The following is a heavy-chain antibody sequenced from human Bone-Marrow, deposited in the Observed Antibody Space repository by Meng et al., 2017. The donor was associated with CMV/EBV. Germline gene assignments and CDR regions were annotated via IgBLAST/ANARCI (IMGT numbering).Heavy chain of an antibody. J-gene: IGHJ4*02. V-gene: IGHV3-30-3*01. CDR3: ARGGNYFDY. Sequence: GGSLRLSCAASGFTFSSYAMHWVRQAPGKGLEWVAVISYDGSNKYYADSVKGRFTISRDNSKNTLYLQMNSLRAEDTAVYYCARGGNYFDYCGQGTLVTVSS. CDR1: GFTFSSYA. CDR2: ISYDGSNK.